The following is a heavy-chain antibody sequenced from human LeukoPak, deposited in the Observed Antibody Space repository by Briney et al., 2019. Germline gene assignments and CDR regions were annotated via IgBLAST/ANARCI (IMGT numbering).Heavy chain of an antibody. CDR3: TRDGYNADAFDI. J-gene: IGHJ3*02. Sequence: PGGSLRLSCAASGFTFSSYTMSWVRQAPGKGLEWVSAISGSGGRTYYADSVKGRFTISRDNSKNTLYLQMNSLRAEDTAVYYCTRDGYNADAFDIWGQGTMVTVSS. V-gene: IGHV3-23*01. CDR1: GFTFSSYT. D-gene: IGHD5-24*01. CDR2: ISGSGGRT.